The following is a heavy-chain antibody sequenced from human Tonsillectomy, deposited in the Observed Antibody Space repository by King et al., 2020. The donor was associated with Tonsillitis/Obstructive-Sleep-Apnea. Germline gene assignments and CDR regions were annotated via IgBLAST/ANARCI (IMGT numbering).Heavy chain of an antibody. J-gene: IGHJ6*03. D-gene: IGHD3/OR15-3a*01. V-gene: IGHV4-34*01. CDR1: GGSFSGYY. CDR2: INHSGST. Sequence: VQLQQWGAGRLKPSETLSLTCAVYGGSFSGYYWRWIRQPPGKGLEWIGEINHSGSTNYNPSLKSRVTISVDTSKNQFSLKLSSVTVADTAVYYCARGLTTGLVEYYYYYMDDWGQGTTVTVSS. CDR3: ARGLTTGLVEYYYYYMDD.